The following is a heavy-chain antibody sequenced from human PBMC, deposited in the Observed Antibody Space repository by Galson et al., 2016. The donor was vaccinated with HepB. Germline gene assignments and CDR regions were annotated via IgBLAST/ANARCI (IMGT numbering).Heavy chain of an antibody. CDR2: IYYSGST. J-gene: IGHJ4*02. CDR3: ARLVAVAGWEMAVTGLFDY. V-gene: IGHV4-61*01. CDR1: GGSVSTGSYY. Sequence: SETLSLTCTVSGGSVSTGSYYWNWIRQPPGKGLGWIGYIYYSGSTNYNPSLKSRVTISVDMSTDQFSLKLSSMTAADTAVYYCARLVAVAGWEMAVTGLFDYWGQGTLVTVSS. D-gene: IGHD6-19*01.